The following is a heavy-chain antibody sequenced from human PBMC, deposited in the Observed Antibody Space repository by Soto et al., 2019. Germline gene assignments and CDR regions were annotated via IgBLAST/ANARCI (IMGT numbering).Heavy chain of an antibody. CDR2: ISSSSSYI. D-gene: IGHD2-2*01. CDR3: ARVRDIVVVPAAGEGMDV. Sequence: LRLSCAASGFTFSSYSMNWVRQAPWRGLEWVSSISSSSSYIYYADSVKGRFTISRDNAKNSLYLQMNSPRAEDTAVYYCARVRDIVVVPAAGEGMDVWGQGTTVTVS. CDR1: GFTFSSYS. J-gene: IGHJ6*02. V-gene: IGHV3-21*01.